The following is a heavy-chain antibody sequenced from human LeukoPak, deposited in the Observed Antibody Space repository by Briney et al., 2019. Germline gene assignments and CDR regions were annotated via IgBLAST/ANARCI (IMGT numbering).Heavy chain of an antibody. CDR2: INHSGST. Sequence: SETLSLTCAVYGGSLSGYYWSWIRQPPGKGLEWIGEINHSGSTNYNPSLKSRVTISVDTSKNQFSLKLSSVTAADTAVYYCARATDVWGQGTTVTVSS. J-gene: IGHJ6*02. CDR3: ARATDV. V-gene: IGHV4-34*01. CDR1: GGSLSGYY.